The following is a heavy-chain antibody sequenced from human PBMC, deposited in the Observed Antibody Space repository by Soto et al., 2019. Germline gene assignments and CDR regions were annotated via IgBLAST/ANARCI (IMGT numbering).Heavy chain of an antibody. CDR1: GFTFDDYA. D-gene: IGHD3-10*01. CDR3: AKAHYYDSGSPDIDY. V-gene: IGHV3-9*01. Sequence: HPGGSLRLSCAASGFTFDDYAMHWVRQAPGKGLEWVSSISWNSGSIGYADSVKGRFTISRDNAKNSLYLQMNSLRAEDTALYYCAKAHYYDSGSPDIDYWGQGT. CDR2: ISWNSGSI. J-gene: IGHJ4*02.